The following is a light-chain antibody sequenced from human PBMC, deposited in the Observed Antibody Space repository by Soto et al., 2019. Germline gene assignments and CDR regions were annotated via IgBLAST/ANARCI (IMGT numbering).Light chain of an antibody. CDR2: GAS. V-gene: IGKV3-15*01. J-gene: IGKJ1*01. Sequence: EVVMTQSPATLSVSPGERATLSCRASQSVNANLAWYQQKPGQAPRLLIHGASNRATGIPARFSGSGFVTEFSLTISSLQYEDLTFYYCQQYTTWLWTFGQGSKVEI. CDR1: QSVNAN. CDR3: QQYTTWLWT.